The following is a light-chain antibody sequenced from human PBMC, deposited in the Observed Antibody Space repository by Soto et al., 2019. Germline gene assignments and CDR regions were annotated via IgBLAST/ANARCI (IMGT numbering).Light chain of an antibody. V-gene: IGLV2-14*01. CDR3: YSYTSSSTYV. CDR1: GSDVGAYNY. Sequence: QSALTQPASVSGSPGQSITISCSGTGSDVGAYNYVSWYQQHPAKAPKLMIYDVSNLPSGVSDRFSVSKSGNTASLTISGLEAEYEADYYCYSYTSSSTYVFGSGTKVTVL. J-gene: IGLJ1*01. CDR2: DVS.